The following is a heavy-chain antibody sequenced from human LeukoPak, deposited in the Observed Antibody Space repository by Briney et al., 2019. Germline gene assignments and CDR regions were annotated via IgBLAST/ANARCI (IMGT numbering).Heavy chain of an antibody. CDR1: GFTFNSYN. CDR3: ARDPYNGDYGDFYYYYMDV. J-gene: IGHJ6*03. CDR2: ITSTSRYR. D-gene: IGHD3-16*01. Sequence: GGSLRLSCAAAGFTFNSYNMNWDRQAPGKGLEWVSSITSTSRYRFYADSVKGRFTISRDNAKNSLYLHLNSLRDEDTAIYYCARDPYNGDYGDFYYYYMDVWGKGTTVTISS. V-gene: IGHV3-21*01.